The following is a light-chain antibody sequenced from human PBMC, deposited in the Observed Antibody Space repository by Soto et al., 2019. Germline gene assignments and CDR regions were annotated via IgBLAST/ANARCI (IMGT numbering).Light chain of an antibody. J-gene: IGKJ1*01. Sequence: EIVMTQSPATLSVSPGERATLSCRASQSVSSNLAWYQQKPGQAPRLLIYGASTRATGIPARFSGSGPGTEFTLTVSSLQSEDFAVYYCQQYNNWPSWPFCHGTKVEIK. CDR2: GAS. V-gene: IGKV3-15*01. CDR3: QQYNNWPSWP. CDR1: QSVSSN.